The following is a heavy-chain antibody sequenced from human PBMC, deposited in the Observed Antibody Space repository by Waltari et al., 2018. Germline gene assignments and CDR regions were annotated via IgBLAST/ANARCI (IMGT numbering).Heavy chain of an antibody. CDR3: ARDLSPATPDAFDI. CDR2: IYTSGST. D-gene: IGHD6-25*01. Sequence: QVQLQESGPGLVKPSQTLSLTCTVSGGSISSGSYYWSWIRQPAGKGLEWIGYIYTSGSTNYNPSLKSRVTISVDTSKNQFSLKLSSVTAADTAVYYCARDLSPATPDAFDIWGQGTMVTVSS. J-gene: IGHJ3*02. V-gene: IGHV4-61*09. CDR1: GGSISSGSYY.